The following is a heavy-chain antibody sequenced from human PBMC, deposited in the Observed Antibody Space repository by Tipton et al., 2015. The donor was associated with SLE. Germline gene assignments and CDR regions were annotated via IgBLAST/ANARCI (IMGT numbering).Heavy chain of an antibody. V-gene: IGHV4-38-2*02. Sequence: TLSLTCAVSGYSISSGYYWGWIRQPPGKGLEWIGSIYHSGSTYYNPSLKSRVTMLVDTSKNEFSLRLSSVAAADTAVYYCARDDTDGESSGIPGDYWGQGTLVTVSS. CDR2: IYHSGST. CDR3: ARDDTDGESSGIPGDY. J-gene: IGHJ4*02. D-gene: IGHD3-22*01. CDR1: GYSISSGYY.